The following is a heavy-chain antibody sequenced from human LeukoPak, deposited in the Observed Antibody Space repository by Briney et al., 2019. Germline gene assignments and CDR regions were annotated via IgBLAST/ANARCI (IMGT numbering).Heavy chain of an antibody. J-gene: IGHJ4*02. Sequence: ASVKVSCKASGFTFTSSAMQWVRQARGQRLEWIGWIVVGSGNTNYAQKFQERVTITRDMSTSTAYMELSSLRSEDTAVYYCAGSLYSGNKLDYWGQGTLVTVSS. CDR1: GFTFTSSA. CDR2: IVVGSGNT. D-gene: IGHD1-26*01. V-gene: IGHV1-58*02. CDR3: AGSLYSGNKLDY.